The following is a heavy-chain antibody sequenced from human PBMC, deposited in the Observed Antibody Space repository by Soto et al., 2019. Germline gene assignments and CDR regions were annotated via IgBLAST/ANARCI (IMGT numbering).Heavy chain of an antibody. V-gene: IGHV4-34*01. CDR1: GGSFSGYY. Sequence: TSATLSLTCAVYGGSFSGYYWSWIRQPPGKGLEWIGEINHSGSTNYNPSLKSRVTISVDTSKNQFSLKLSSVTAADTAVYYCARGGRWAYGMDVWGQGTTVTVSS. CDR3: ARGGRWAYGMDV. J-gene: IGHJ6*02. D-gene: IGHD1-26*01. CDR2: INHSGST.